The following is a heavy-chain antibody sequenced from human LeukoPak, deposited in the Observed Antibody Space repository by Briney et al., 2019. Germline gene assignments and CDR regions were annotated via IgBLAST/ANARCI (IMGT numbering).Heavy chain of an antibody. D-gene: IGHD3-22*01. V-gene: IGHV3-15*01. J-gene: IGHJ4*02. CDR3: TTGGYYDSIVY. CDR1: GFTFSSAW. CDR2: ILSKTDGGTT. Sequence: KAGGSLRLSCAASGFTFSSAWMTWVRQAPGKGLEWVGRILSKTDGGTTDYAAPVKGRFTISRDDSKNTLYLQMNSLKTEDTAVYYCTTGGYYDSIVYWGQGTLVTVSS.